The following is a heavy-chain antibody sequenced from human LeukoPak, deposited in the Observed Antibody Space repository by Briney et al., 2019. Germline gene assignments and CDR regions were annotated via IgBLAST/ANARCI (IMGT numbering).Heavy chain of an antibody. J-gene: IGHJ4*02. CDR2: ISSSSSYI. D-gene: IGHD2-2*01. Sequence: PGGSLRLSCAASGFTFSSYSMNWVRQAPGKGLEWVSSISSSSSYIYYADSVKGRFTISRDNAKNSLYLQMNSLRAEDTAVYYCARDGFCSSTSCYYFDYWGQGTLVTVSS. V-gene: IGHV3-21*01. CDR3: ARDGFCSSTSCYYFDY. CDR1: GFTFSSYS.